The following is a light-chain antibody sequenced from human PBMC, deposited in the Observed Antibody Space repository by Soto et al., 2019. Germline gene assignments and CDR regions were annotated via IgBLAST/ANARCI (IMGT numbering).Light chain of an antibody. J-gene: IGKJ1*01. V-gene: IGKV1-5*03. CDR2: RAS. CDR1: QSIDSW. Sequence: EIQMTQFPSTLSASVGDRVTITCRASQSIDSWLTWYQQKPGKAPKLLIYRASSLETGVPSRFSGSGSGTEFTLTISDLQPDDFATYYCQQYHSYPWTFGQGTKVEI. CDR3: QQYHSYPWT.